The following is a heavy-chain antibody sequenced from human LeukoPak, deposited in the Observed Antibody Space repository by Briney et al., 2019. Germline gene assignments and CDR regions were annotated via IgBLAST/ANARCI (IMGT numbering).Heavy chain of an antibody. CDR1: GGSISSYY. D-gene: IGHD3-9*01. CDR3: ARHNTYYDILTGYYRPGYYFDY. Sequence: SETLSLTCTVSGGSISSYYWSWIRQPAGKGLEWIGSIYYSGSTYYNPSLKSRVTISVDTSKNQFSLKLSSVTAADTAVYYCARHNTYYDILTGYYRPGYYFDYWGQGTLVTVSS. V-gene: IGHV4-59*05. CDR2: IYYSGST. J-gene: IGHJ4*02.